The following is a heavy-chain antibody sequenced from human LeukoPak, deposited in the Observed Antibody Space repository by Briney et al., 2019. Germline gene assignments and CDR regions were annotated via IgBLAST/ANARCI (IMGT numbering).Heavy chain of an antibody. CDR2: ISGDGVST. V-gene: IGHV3-43*02. CDR3: ARESGKFDY. Sequence: PGGSLRLSCVVSGLPIADFAMHWVRQAPGKGLEWVSLISGDGVSTFYADSVKGRFSISRDNSKNSLSLEMNSLRTEDTAMYYSARESGKFDYWGQGTLVAVSS. J-gene: IGHJ4*02. CDR1: GLPIADFA.